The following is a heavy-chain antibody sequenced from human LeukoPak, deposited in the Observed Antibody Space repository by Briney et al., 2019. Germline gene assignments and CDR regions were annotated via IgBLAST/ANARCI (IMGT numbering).Heavy chain of an antibody. CDR1: GFTFSSDS. J-gene: IGHJ4*02. V-gene: IGHV3-21*01. CDR3: GRWIHDRSNYLDY. Sequence: GGSLRLSCAASGFTFSSDSMNWVRQAPGKGLEWVSSISSSSSYRFYADSVKGRFTISRDNAKNSVYLQMNSLRVEDTAVYYCGRWIHDRSNYLDYWGQGTLVTVSS. CDR2: ISSSSSYR. D-gene: IGHD1-14*01.